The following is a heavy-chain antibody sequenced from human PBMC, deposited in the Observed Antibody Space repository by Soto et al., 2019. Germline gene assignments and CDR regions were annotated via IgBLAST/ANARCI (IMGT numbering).Heavy chain of an antibody. J-gene: IGHJ4*02. Sequence: GGSLRLSCAASGFTFSSYGMHWVRQAPGKGLEWVAVISYDGSNKYYADSVKGRFTISRDNSKNTLYLQMNSLRAEDTAVYYCAKDRAAMVPYYFDYWGQGTLVTVSS. CDR2: ISYDGSNK. CDR3: AKDRAAMVPYYFDY. D-gene: IGHD5-18*01. CDR1: GFTFSSYG. V-gene: IGHV3-30*18.